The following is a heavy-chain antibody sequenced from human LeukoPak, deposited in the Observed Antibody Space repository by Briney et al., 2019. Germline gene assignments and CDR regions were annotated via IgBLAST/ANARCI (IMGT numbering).Heavy chain of an antibody. CDR1: GFTFSSYS. Sequence: KTGGSLRLSCAASGFTFSSYSMNWVRQAPGKGLKWVSSISSSSSYIYYADSVKGRFTISRDNAKNSLYLQMNSLRAEDTAVYYCARDAHYDFWSGYYSTWPLGYWGQGTLVTVSS. J-gene: IGHJ4*02. V-gene: IGHV3-21*01. CDR3: ARDAHYDFWSGYYSTWPLGY. D-gene: IGHD3-3*01. CDR2: ISSSSSYI.